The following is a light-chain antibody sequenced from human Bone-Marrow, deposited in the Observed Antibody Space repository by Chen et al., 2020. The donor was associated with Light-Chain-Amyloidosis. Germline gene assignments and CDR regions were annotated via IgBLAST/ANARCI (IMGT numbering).Light chain of an antibody. CDR1: NIGSKS. CDR2: DDS. Sequence: SSVLTQPSSVSVPPGQTAPIACGGKNIGSKSVQWDQQTPGQAPLLVVYDDSDRPSGIPERLSGSNSGKTATLTISRVEAGDEADYYCQVWDRSSDRPVFGGGTKLTVL. J-gene: IGLJ3*02. CDR3: QVWDRSSDRPV. V-gene: IGLV3-21*02.